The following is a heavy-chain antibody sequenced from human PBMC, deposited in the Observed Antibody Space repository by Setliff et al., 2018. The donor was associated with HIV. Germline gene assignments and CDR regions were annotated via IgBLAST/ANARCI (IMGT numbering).Heavy chain of an antibody. CDR2: IYYNGIT. D-gene: IGHD3-22*01. CDR1: GGSISSHY. Sequence: SETLSLTCTVSGGSISSHYWSWIRQPPGKGLEWIGSIYYNGITNYIPSLKSRVTVSVDTSKNQFSLKLSSVTAADTAVYYCARAGYYGSTSYWEYFQHWGQGTLVTVSS. CDR3: ARAGYYGSTSYWEYFQH. V-gene: IGHV4-59*11. J-gene: IGHJ1*01.